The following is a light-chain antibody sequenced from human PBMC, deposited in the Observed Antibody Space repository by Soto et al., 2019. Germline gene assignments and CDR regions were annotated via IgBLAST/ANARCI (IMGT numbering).Light chain of an antibody. V-gene: IGLV1-40*01. CDR3: QSYDSSLSGV. Sequence: QSVLTQPPSVSGAPGQRVTISCTGSSSNIGAGYDVHWYQQLPGTAPKLLIYGNSNRPSGVPDRFSGSKSGTSASLAITGLQAEDEADYYYQSYDSSLSGVFGTGTKLTVL. J-gene: IGLJ1*01. CDR1: SSNIGAGYD. CDR2: GNS.